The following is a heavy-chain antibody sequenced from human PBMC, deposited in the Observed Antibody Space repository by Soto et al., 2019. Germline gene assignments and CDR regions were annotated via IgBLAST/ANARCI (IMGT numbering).Heavy chain of an antibody. CDR1: GGSVSSGSYY. CDR2: IYYSGST. Sequence: SETLSLTCTVSGGSVSSGSYYWSWIRQPPGKGLEWIGYIYYSGSTNYNPSLKSRVTISVDTSKNQFSLKLSSVTAADTAVYYCASGRGDCSSTSYAPICDYYYGMDVWGQGTTGTAP. D-gene: IGHD2-2*01. CDR3: ASGRGDCSSTSYAPICDYYYGMDV. V-gene: IGHV4-61*01. J-gene: IGHJ6*02.